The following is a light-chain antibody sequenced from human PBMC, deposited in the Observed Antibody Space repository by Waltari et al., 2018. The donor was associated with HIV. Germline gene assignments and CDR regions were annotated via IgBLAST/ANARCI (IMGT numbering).Light chain of an antibody. CDR1: QNVDNW. CDR3: QQYKSFSLT. Sequence: QMTQSPSTLSVSVGDRVIITCRSSQNVDNWLAWYQQRPGSAPKVLIYKTSTLQTGVPSRFSGSGSGTEFSLTISSLQPDDFATYYCQQYKSFSLTFGQGTRLEIK. J-gene: IGKJ5*01. CDR2: KTS. V-gene: IGKV1-5*03.